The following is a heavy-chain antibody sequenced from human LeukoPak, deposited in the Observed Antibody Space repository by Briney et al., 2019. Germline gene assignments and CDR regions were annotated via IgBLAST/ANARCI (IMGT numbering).Heavy chain of an antibody. J-gene: IGHJ4*02. CDR3: ARDDYSLSGGDY. CDR2: INPNSGGT. V-gene: IGHV1-2*02. CDR1: GYTFTVYY. D-gene: IGHD2/OR15-2a*01. Sequence: ASVTVSFTASGYTFTVYYMHWVRQAPGQGLEWMGWINPNSGGTNYAQKFQGRVTMTRDTSISTAYMELSRLRSDDTAVYYCARDDYSLSGGDYWGQGTLVTVSS.